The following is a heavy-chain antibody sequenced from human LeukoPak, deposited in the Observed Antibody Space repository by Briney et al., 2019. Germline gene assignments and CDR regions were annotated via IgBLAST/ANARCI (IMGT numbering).Heavy chain of an antibody. V-gene: IGHV4-59*12. CDR3: ARRLRNPRSTRIDY. D-gene: IGHD2-2*01. CDR2: IHYSGSA. CDR1: GGPIRTYQ. Sequence: SETLSLTCTVSGGPIRTYQWSWIRQPPGKGLEWIGNIHYSGSANYNPSLKSRVTISVDTSKNQFSLKLSSVTAADTAVYYCARRLRNPRSTRIDYWGQGTLVTVSS. J-gene: IGHJ4*02.